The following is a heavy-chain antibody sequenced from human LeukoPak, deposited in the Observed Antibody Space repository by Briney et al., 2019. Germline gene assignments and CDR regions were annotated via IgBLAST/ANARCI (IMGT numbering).Heavy chain of an antibody. CDR1: GGSISSSSYF. D-gene: IGHD3-10*01. V-gene: IGHV4-39*01. CDR3: ARQTGSGLFSLP. CDR2: IYYSGST. J-gene: IGHJ4*02. Sequence: SETLSLTCTVSGGSISSSSYFWGWIRQPPGKGLEWIGSIYYSGSTYYNPSLKSRVTISVDTSKNQFSLKLSSVTAADTAVYYCARQTGSGLFSLPGGQGTLVTVSS.